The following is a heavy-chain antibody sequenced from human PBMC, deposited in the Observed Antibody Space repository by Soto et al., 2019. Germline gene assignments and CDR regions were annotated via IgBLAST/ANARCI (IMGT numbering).Heavy chain of an antibody. CDR3: AKDMGKY. CDR1: GFTFDDYA. J-gene: IGHJ4*02. V-gene: IGHV3-9*01. D-gene: IGHD7-27*01. CDR2: ISWNSGSI. Sequence: EVQLVESGGGLVQPGRSLRLSCAASGFTFDDYAMHWVRQAPGKGLEWVSGISWNSGSIGYADSVKGRFTISRDNAKNSLYLQMNSLRAEDTALYDCAKDMGKYWGQGTLVTVSS.